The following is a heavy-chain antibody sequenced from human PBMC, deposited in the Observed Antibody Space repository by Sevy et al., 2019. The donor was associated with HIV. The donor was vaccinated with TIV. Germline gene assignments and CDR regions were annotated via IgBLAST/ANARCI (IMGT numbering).Heavy chain of an antibody. D-gene: IGHD6-19*01. CDR2: LSYDGSTQ. Sequence: GESLKISCVASGFSVSSHAMHWVRQAPGKGLEWVALLSYDGSTQYYADSVKGRFSISRDNSKNILYLQMNSLRPADTALYYCTRDAGYSVGWYPSNYWGQGTLVTVSS. V-gene: IGHV3-30*04. J-gene: IGHJ4*02. CDR1: GFSVSSHA. CDR3: TRDAGYSVGWYPSNY.